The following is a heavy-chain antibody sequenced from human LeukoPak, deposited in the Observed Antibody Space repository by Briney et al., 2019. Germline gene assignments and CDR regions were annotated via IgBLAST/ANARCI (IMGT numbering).Heavy chain of an antibody. CDR3: AKEGKLGLDY. Sequence: GGSLRLSCAASGFTFCSYAMTWVRQATGKGLEWVPGNTGRGCSRTYADSVKGQFTISRDNSKNTLYRQMNSLRADDTAVHYCAKEGKLGLDYWGQGTLVTVSS. CDR1: GFTFCSYA. V-gene: IGHV3-23*01. D-gene: IGHD3-10*01. J-gene: IGHJ4*02. CDR2: NTGRGCSR.